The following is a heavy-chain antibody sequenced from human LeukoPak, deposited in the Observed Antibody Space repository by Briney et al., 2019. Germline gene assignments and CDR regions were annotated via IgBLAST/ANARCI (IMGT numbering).Heavy chain of an antibody. J-gene: IGHJ5*02. Sequence: SETLSLTCTVSANFITSHYWSWFRQPPGKGPEWIGYISYSGSSNYNPSLKSRATISVDTSKSQFSLKLSSVTAADTAVYYCARGGESFFNWFDPWGQGTLVSVSS. CDR2: ISYSGSS. CDR1: ANFITSHY. CDR3: ARGGESFFNWFDP. D-gene: IGHD2-21*01. V-gene: IGHV4-59*11.